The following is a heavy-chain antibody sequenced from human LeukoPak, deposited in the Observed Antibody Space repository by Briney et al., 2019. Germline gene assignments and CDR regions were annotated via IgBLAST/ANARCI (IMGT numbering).Heavy chain of an antibody. V-gene: IGHV4-34*01. Sequence: PSETLSLTCTVSGGSIRSYYWSWIRQPPGKGLEWIGEINHSGSTDYNPSLKSRVTISVETSKNQFSLKLSSVPAAATAVYYCASDDTYYYDSSGYPSNWFDPWGQGTLVTVSS. D-gene: IGHD3-22*01. CDR2: INHSGST. J-gene: IGHJ5*02. CDR3: ASDDTYYYDSSGYPSNWFDP. CDR1: GGSIRSYY.